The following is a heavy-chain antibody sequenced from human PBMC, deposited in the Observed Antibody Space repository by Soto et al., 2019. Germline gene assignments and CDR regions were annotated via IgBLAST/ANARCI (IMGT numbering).Heavy chain of an antibody. D-gene: IGHD3-22*01. CDR1: GXSLSSYY. CDR3: ASAATYYYDSSGYFQH. CDR2: IYYSGST. J-gene: IGHJ1*01. V-gene: IGHV4-59*01. Sequence: SETLSLTCTVSGXSLSSYYWSWIRQPPGKGLEWIGYIYYSGSTNYNPSLKSRVTISVDTSKNQFSLKLSSVTAADTAVYYCASAATYYYDSSGYFQHWGQGTLVTVSS.